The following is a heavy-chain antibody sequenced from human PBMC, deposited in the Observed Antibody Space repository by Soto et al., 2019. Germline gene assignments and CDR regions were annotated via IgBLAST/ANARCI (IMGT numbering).Heavy chain of an antibody. J-gene: IGHJ6*02. CDR1: GFTFSSYA. CDR3: AKGRYYYDSSGLDYYHGMDV. V-gene: IGHV3-23*01. D-gene: IGHD3-22*01. Sequence: PGGSLRLSCAASGFTFSSYAMSWVRQAPGKGLEWVSGISGSGGSTYDADSVKGRFTISRDNSKNTLYLQMNSLRAEDTAVYYCAKGRYYYDSSGLDYYHGMDVWGQGTTVTVSS. CDR2: ISGSGGST.